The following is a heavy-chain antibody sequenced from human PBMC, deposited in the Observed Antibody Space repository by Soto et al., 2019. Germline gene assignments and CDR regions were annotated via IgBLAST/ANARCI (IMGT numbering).Heavy chain of an antibody. Sequence: SVSNAWMNWVRPAPGKGLEWVGRIKSKTDGGTTDYAAPVKGRFTISRDDSKNTLYLQMNSLKTEDTAVYYCTTDRYGEDAFDIWGQGTMVTVSS. CDR1: SVSNAW. CDR2: IKSKTDGGTT. V-gene: IGHV3-15*07. CDR3: TTDRYGEDAFDI. J-gene: IGHJ3*02. D-gene: IGHD1-1*01.